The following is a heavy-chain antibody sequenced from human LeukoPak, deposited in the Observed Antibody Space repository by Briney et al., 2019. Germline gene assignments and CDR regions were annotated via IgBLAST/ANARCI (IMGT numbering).Heavy chain of an antibody. V-gene: IGHV3-11*01. J-gene: IGHJ6*02. D-gene: IGHD6-19*01. CDR1: GFTFSDYY. Sequence: GGSLRLSCEASGFTFSDYYMNWIRQAPGKGLEWVSYISSSGNTIYYADSVKGRLTISRDNAKNSLYLQMNSLRAEDTAVYYCATSTVAGREFYGMDVWGQGTTVTVSS. CDR3: ATSTVAGREFYGMDV. CDR2: ISSSGNTI.